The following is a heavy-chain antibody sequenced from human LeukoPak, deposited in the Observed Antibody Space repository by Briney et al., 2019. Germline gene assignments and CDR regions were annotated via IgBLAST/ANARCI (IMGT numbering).Heavy chain of an antibody. Sequence: PGGSLRLSCAASGFTFSSHWMHWVRQAPGKGLVWVSRINFDGSSTSYADSVKGRFTISRDNAKNTLYLQMNSLRAEDTAVYYCARGEEAAAAGPYYYYGMDVWGQGTTVTVSS. CDR1: GFTFSSHW. D-gene: IGHD6-13*01. CDR2: INFDGSST. J-gene: IGHJ6*02. V-gene: IGHV3-74*01. CDR3: ARGEEAAAAGPYYYYGMDV.